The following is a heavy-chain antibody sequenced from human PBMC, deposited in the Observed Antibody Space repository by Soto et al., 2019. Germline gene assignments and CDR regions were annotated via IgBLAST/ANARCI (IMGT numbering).Heavy chain of an antibody. CDR3: ARHEATYYNFYGMDV. J-gene: IGHJ6*02. CDR1: GYSFTTYW. Sequence: PGESLKISCKSYGYSFTTYWIAWVRQMPGKGLEWMGSIHPGESDTRYSPSFQGQVTISADRSITTAYLQWSGLKASDTAMYYCARHEATYYNFYGMDVWGQGTTGTVSS. V-gene: IGHV5-51*01. CDR2: IHPGESDT.